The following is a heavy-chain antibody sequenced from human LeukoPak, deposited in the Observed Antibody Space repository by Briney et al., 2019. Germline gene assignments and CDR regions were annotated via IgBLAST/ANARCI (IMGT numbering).Heavy chain of an antibody. V-gene: IGHV3-7*01. D-gene: IGHD3-10*01. CDR1: GFTFSSYW. CDR2: IKQDGSEK. CDR3: AREPYYYGSGSVIDY. J-gene: IGHJ4*02. Sequence: GGSLRLSCAASGFTFSSYWMSWVRQAPGKGLEWVANIKQDGSEKYYVDSVKGRFTISRDNAKNSLYLQMNSLRAEDTAVYYCAREPYYYGSGSVIDYWGQGTLVTVSS.